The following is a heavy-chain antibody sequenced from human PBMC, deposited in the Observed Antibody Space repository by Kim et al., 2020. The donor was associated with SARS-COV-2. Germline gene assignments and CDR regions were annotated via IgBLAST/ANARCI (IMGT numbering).Heavy chain of an antibody. CDR1: GFTFSSYG. CDR2: ISYDGSNK. CDR3: ARGEQLADYGMDV. Sequence: GGSLRLSCAASGFTFSSYGMHWVRQAPGKGLEWVAVISYDGSNKYYADSVKGRFTISRDNSKNTLYLQMNSLRAEDTAVYYCARGEQLADYGMDVWGQGTTVTVSS. V-gene: IGHV3-33*05. D-gene: IGHD6-13*01. J-gene: IGHJ6*02.